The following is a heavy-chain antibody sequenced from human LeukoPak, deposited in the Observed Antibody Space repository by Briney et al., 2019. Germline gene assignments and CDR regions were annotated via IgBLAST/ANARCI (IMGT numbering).Heavy chain of an antibody. V-gene: IGHV3-11*01. J-gene: IGHJ4*02. CDR2: ISSSGSII. CDR3: ARDRVPAANDY. Sequence: PGGSLRLSCAASGFTFSDHYMSWIRQAPGKGLEWVSYISSSGSIIYYADSVKGRFTISRGNAENSLYLQMNSLRAEDTAVYYCARDRVPAANDYWGQGTLVTVSS. CDR1: GFTFSDHY. D-gene: IGHD2-2*01.